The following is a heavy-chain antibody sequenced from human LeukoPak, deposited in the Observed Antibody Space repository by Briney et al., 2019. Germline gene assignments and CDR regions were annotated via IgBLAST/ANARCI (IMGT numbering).Heavy chain of an antibody. Sequence: SETLSLTCTVSGGSISSYYWSWIRQPAGKGLEWIGRIYTSGSTNYNPSLKRRVTMSVDTSKNQFSLKLSSVTAADTAVYYCAREGYCSSTSCYNYYYYYMDVWGKGTTVTVSS. J-gene: IGHJ6*03. CDR3: AREGYCSSTSCYNYYYYYMDV. CDR1: GGSISSYY. D-gene: IGHD2-2*02. V-gene: IGHV4-4*07. CDR2: IYTSGST.